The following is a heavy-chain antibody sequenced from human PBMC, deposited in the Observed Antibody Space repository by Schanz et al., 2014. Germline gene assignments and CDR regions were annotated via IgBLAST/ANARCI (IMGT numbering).Heavy chain of an antibody. CDR3: AKGGLHAAAEGDY. J-gene: IGHJ4*02. CDR1: GFTFRIYA. CDR2: IKHDGSEK. Sequence: EVQLLESGGGLVQPGGSLRLSWGASGFTFRIYAMSWVRQSPGKGLEWVANIKHDGSEKYYVDSEKGRFTISRDNAKNSLYLQVNSLRAEDTAVYYCAKGGLHAAAEGDYWGQGTLVIVSS. V-gene: IGHV3-7*03. D-gene: IGHD6-13*01.